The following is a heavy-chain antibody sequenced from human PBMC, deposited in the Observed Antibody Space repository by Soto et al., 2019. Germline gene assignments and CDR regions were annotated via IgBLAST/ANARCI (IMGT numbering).Heavy chain of an antibody. J-gene: IGHJ5*02. CDR2: IYYSGST. V-gene: IGHV4-59*08. CDR3: ASSSWYEDCWFDP. D-gene: IGHD6-13*01. CDR1: GGSISSYY. Sequence: QVQLQESGPGLVKPSETLSLTCTVSGGSISSYYWSWIRQPPGKGLEWFGYIYYSGSTNYNPSLKSRVTISVDTSKNQFSLKLSSVTAADTAVYYCASSSWYEDCWFDPWGQGTLVTVSS.